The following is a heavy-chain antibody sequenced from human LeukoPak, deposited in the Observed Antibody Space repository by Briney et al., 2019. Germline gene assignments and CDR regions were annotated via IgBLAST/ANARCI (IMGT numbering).Heavy chain of an antibody. D-gene: IGHD6-19*01. CDR1: GYTFTSHD. CDR2: MIPITGKT. V-gene: IGHV1-8*01. Sequence: GASVKVSCKASGYTFTSHDISWVRQAPGQGLEWMGWMIPITGKTSYAQKFQGRVTITRDNALSTAYMELRSLRSEDTAVYYCATAQSAVTGTRAPGSFIYGGQGTLATVSS. CDR3: ATAQSAVTGTRAPGSFIY. J-gene: IGHJ4*02.